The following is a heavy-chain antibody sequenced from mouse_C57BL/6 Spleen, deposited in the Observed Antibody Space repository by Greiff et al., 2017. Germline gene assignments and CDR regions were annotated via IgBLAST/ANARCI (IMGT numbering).Heavy chain of an antibody. J-gene: IGHJ3*01. V-gene: IGHV1-4*01. CDR3: AKAYYSNRDFTY. D-gene: IGHD2-5*01. CDR2: INPSSGYT. CDR1: GYTFTSYT. Sequence: VQLQQSGAELARPGASVTMSCKASGYTFTSYTMHWVKQRPGQGLEWIGYINPSSGYTKCNQKFKDKATLTADKSSSTAYMQLSSLTSEDSAVYYCAKAYYSNRDFTYWGQGTLVTVSA.